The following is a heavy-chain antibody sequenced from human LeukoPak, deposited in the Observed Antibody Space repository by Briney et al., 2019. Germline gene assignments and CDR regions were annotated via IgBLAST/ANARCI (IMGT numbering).Heavy chain of an antibody. J-gene: IGHJ5*02. CDR1: GGSISNYY. Sequence: SETLSLTCTVSGGSISNYYWGWIRQPPGKGLEWIGYIYYSGSTNYNPSLKSRVTFSVDTSKNQFSLKLRSVTAADTAVYYCAKYGGHNWFDPWGQGTLLTVSS. D-gene: IGHD5-12*01. CDR2: IYYSGST. CDR3: AKYGGHNWFDP. V-gene: IGHV4-59*03.